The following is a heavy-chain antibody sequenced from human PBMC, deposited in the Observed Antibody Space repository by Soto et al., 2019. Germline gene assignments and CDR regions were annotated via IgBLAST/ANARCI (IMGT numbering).Heavy chain of an antibody. D-gene: IGHD6-19*01. V-gene: IGHV3-7*01. J-gene: IGHJ4*02. CDR3: FLSVAGSDFDY. CDR2: IKQDGSEK. CDR1: GFTFSRYW. Sequence: GGSLRLSCAASGFTFSRYWMKWVRQAPGKGLEWVANIKQDGSEKYYVDSVKGRFTISRDNAKNSLYLQMNSLRAEDTAVYYCFLSVAGSDFDYWGQGALVTVSS.